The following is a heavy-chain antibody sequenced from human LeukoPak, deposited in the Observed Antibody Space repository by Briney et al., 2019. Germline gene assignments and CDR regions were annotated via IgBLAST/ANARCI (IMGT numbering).Heavy chain of an antibody. CDR3: ARWGDSNYFDY. J-gene: IGHJ4*02. V-gene: IGHV3-66*01. CDR1: GFAFSSYA. D-gene: IGHD2-21*02. CDR2: IYSGGST. Sequence: PGGSLRLSCAASGFAFSSYAMSWVRQAPGKGLEWVSVIYSGGSTYYADSVKGRFTISRDNSKNTLYLQMNSLRAEDTAVYYCARWGDSNYFDYWGQGTLVTVSS.